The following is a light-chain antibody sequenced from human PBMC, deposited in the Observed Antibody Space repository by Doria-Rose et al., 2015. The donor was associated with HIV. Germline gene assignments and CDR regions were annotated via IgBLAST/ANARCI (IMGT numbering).Light chain of an antibody. J-gene: IGKJ3*01. CDR3: QQYYDTPS. CDR2: WAS. CDR1: QSLLYTSKNY. V-gene: IGKV4-1*01. Sequence: EIVLTQSPESLGMSLGEWATLNCKSNQSLLYTSKNYLAWYQQKPGQPPKLLIYWASTRQSGVPARFSGSGSGTDFTLTISSLEAEDVAVYYCQQYYDTPSFGPGTTVDIK.